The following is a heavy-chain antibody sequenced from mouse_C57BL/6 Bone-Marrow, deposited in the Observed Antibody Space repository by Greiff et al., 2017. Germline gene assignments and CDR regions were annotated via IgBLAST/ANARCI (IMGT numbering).Heavy chain of an antibody. CDR3: ARDKEDYYGSSPYYYAMDY. D-gene: IGHD1-1*01. J-gene: IGHJ4*01. Sequence: VQLQQPGAELVKPGASVKLSCKASGYTFTSYWMHWVKQRPGQGLEWIGMIHPNSGSTNYNEKFKSKATLTVDKSSSTAYMQLSSLTSEDSAVYSCARDKEDYYGSSPYYYAMDYWGQGTSVTVSS. CDR1: GYTFTSYW. V-gene: IGHV1-64*01. CDR2: IHPNSGST.